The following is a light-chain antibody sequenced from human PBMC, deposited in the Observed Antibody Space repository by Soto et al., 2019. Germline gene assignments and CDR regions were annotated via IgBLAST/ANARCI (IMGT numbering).Light chain of an antibody. Sequence: EIVLTQSPGTLSLSPGERATLSCRTSQTLSSSFLAWYQQTPGQAPRLLIYDTSTRAIDIPDRFSGSGSGTDFTLTISILEPEDFAVYYCQQYGYLGTFGQGTKVEFK. J-gene: IGKJ1*01. CDR1: QTLSSSF. V-gene: IGKV3-20*01. CDR2: DTS. CDR3: QQYGYLGT.